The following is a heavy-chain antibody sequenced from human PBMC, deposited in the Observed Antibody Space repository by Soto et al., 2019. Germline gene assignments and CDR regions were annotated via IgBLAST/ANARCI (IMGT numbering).Heavy chain of an antibody. D-gene: IGHD6-19*01. CDR2: MYYSGST. V-gene: IGHV4-39*01. CDR1: GGSISSSSYY. CDR3: ARRVSLAVASTFFDF. J-gene: IGHJ4*02. Sequence: QLQLQESGPGLVKPSETLSLTCTVSGGSISSSSYYWGWIRQPPGKGLEWIGSMYYSGSTYYNPSLKSRVTISVDTSKNQFSLMLSSVTAADTAVYYCARRVSLAVASTFFDFWGQGTLVTVSS.